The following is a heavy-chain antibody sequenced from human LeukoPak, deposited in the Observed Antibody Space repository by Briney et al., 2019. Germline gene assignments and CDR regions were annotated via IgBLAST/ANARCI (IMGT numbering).Heavy chain of an antibody. CDR1: GFTFGDFA. CDR2: IRSKTYGGTT. V-gene: IGHV3-49*04. J-gene: IGHJ4*02. CDR3: SRSKNVDY. Sequence: PGGSLRLSCTTSGFTFGDFAITWVRQAPGKGLERVGSIRSKTYGGTTDYAASVKGRFTISRDDSKSIAYLQMNGLKTEDTAIYYCSRSKNVDYWGQGTLVTVSS.